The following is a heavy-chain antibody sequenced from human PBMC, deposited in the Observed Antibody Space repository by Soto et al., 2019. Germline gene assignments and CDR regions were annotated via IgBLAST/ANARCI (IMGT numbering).Heavy chain of an antibody. CDR2: IIPVFGTA. CDR1: RVAFSKFI. CDR3: AKVRYSSPMGYYYGMDV. J-gene: IGHJ6*02. D-gene: IGHD2-2*01. Sequence: QAQLEQSGGEVKKPGSSVKVSCKASRVAFSKFIVTWVRQAPGVGLEWVGGIIPVFGTANYAQEFHGRVTITADESTSTSYMEVNNLRSEDTAVYYCAKVRYSSPMGYYYGMDVWGQGTTVTVSS. V-gene: IGHV1-69*01.